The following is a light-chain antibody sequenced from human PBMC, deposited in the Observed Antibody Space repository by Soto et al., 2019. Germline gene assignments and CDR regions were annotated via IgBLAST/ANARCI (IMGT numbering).Light chain of an antibody. J-gene: IGLJ2*01. CDR3: SSYTGSNNVV. CDR1: SSDVGGYNH. Sequence: QSALTQPASASGSPGQSVTISCTGTSSDVGGYNHVSWYQQHPGKAPKLMIYEASKRPSGVPDRFSGSKSGNTASLTVSGLQAEDEADYFCSSYTGSNNVVFGGGTKLTVL. V-gene: IGLV2-8*01. CDR2: EAS.